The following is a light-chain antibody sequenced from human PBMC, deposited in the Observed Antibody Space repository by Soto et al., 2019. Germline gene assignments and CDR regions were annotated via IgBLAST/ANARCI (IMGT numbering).Light chain of an antibody. Sequence: ENVLTQSPGTLSLSPGERATLSCRASQSVSSSYLAWYQQKPGQAPRLLVYGTSRRATGIPDRFSGSGSGTDFTLTISRLEAEDFAVYYCQQYGRSWTFGQGTKVEIK. CDR1: QSVSSSY. J-gene: IGKJ1*01. V-gene: IGKV3-20*01. CDR2: GTS. CDR3: QQYGRSWT.